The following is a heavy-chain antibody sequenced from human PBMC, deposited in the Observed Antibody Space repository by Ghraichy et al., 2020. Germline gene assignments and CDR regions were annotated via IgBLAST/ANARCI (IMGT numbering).Heavy chain of an antibody. V-gene: IGHV3-23*01. CDR2: INDNGDKT. D-gene: IGHD6-13*01. J-gene: IGHJ4*02. CDR3: AKRSPYSSSEFYFDC. CDR1: GFTFSSYA. Sequence: GESLNISCVASGFTFSSYAMHWVRQAPGKGLEWVSAINDNGDKTYYADSVKGRFTISRDNSKNTLFLQVNNLRAEDTAVYYCAKRSPYSSSEFYFDCWGQGTLVTVSS.